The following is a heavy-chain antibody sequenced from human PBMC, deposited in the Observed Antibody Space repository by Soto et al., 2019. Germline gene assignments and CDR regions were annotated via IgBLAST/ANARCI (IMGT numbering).Heavy chain of an antibody. CDR1: GYTHTDLS. Sequence: ASEQVSCKVSGYTHTDLSMHWVRQAPGKRLEWMGGFDPEDGETIYAQKFQGRVTMTEDTSTDTEHMELSGLRYEDTDVYYCATGVLRYFDWLLYEFDYWGQGTLVTVSS. V-gene: IGHV1-24*01. J-gene: IGHJ4*02. CDR2: FDPEDGET. D-gene: IGHD3-9*01. CDR3: ATGVLRYFDWLLYEFDY.